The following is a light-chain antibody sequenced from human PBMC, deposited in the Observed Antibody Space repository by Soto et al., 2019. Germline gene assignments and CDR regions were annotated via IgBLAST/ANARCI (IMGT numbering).Light chain of an antibody. CDR2: DVS. J-gene: IGLJ1*01. Sequence: QSALTQPASVSGSPGQSITISCTGTSSDVGGYNYVSWYQQHRGKSPKLMIYDVSNRPSGVSNRFSGSKSGNTASLTIPGLQAEDEADYYCSSYTSSSTLYVFGTGTKVTVL. CDR1: SSDVGGYNY. V-gene: IGLV2-14*01. CDR3: SSYTSSSTLYV.